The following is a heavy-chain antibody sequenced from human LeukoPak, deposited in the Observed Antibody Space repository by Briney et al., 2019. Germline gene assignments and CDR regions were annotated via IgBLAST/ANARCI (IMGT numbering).Heavy chain of an antibody. J-gene: IGHJ3*02. V-gene: IGHV1-46*01. CDR2: INPSGGST. D-gene: IGHD5-18*01. Sequence: GASVKVSCKASGYTFTSYDISWVRQAPGQGLEWMGIINPSGGSTSYAQKFQGSVTMTRDTSTSTVYMELSSLRSEDTAVYYCARDSLFDGYSYGYTGAFDIWGQGTMVTVSS. CDR3: ARDSLFDGYSYGYTGAFDI. CDR1: GYTFTSYD.